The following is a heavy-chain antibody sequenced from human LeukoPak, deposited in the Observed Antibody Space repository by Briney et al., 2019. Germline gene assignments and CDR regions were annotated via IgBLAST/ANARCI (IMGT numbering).Heavy chain of an antibody. J-gene: IGHJ4*02. CDR1: GFIFTTYW. CDR3: ARGGYPFDY. Sequence: GESLKISCKGSGFIFTTYWIGWVCQMPGKGLEWMGIIYPGDSGARYSPSFQGQVTISADKSISTAFLQWTSLKASDTAVYYCARGGYPFDYWGQGTLVAVSS. V-gene: IGHV5-51*01. D-gene: IGHD5-18*01. CDR2: IYPGDSGA.